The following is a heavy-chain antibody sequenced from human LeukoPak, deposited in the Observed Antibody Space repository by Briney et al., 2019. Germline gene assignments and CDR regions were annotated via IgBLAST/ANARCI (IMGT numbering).Heavy chain of an antibody. J-gene: IGHJ4*02. Sequence: GGSLRLSCVASGFTFSSYAMHWVRQAPGKGLEWVAVISYDGSNKYYADSVKGRFTISRDNSKNTLYLQMNSLRAEDTAVYYCARGPTAAGIIDYWGQGTLVTVSS. CDR1: GFTFSSYA. D-gene: IGHD6-13*01. CDR3: ARGPTAAGIIDY. V-gene: IGHV3-30-3*01. CDR2: ISYDGSNK.